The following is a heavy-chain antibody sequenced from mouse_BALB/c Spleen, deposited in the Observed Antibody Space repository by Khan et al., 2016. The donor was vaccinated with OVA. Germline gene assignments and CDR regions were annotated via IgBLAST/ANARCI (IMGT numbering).Heavy chain of an antibody. CDR3: ARMYGGDFDY. CDR2: ISYSGNT. D-gene: IGHD1-1*02. V-gene: IGHV3-2*02. J-gene: IGHJ2*01. CDR1: GYSITSDYA. Sequence: EVQLVESGPGLVKPSQSLSLTCTVTGYSITSDYAWNWIRQFPGNKLEWMGYISYSGNTKYNPSLKSRISVTRDTSKNPFFLQLNSVTTEDTATYYCARMYGGDFDYWGQGTTLTVSS.